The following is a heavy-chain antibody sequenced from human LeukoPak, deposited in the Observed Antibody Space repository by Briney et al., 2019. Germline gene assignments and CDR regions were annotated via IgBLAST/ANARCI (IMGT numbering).Heavy chain of an antibody. CDR2: IYYSGST. CDR3: THSGSYYGDWFDP. V-gene: IGHV4-34*01. CDR1: GGSFSGYY. D-gene: IGHD1-26*01. J-gene: IGHJ5*02. Sequence: SETLSLTCAVYGGSFSGYYWSWIRQPPGKGLEWIGSIYYSGSTYYNPSLKSRVTISVDTSKNQFSLKLSSVTAADTAVYYCTHSGSYYGDWFDPWGQGILVTVSS.